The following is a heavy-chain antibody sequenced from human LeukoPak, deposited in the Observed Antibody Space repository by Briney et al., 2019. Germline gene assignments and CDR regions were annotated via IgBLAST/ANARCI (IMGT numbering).Heavy chain of an antibody. CDR2: MNPNSGNT. D-gene: IGHD2-2*01. V-gene: IGHV1-8*03. CDR1: GYTFTSYD. J-gene: IGHJ3*02. Sequence: ASVKVSCKASGYTFTSYDINWVRQATGQGLEWIGWMNPNSGNTGYAQKFQGRVTITRNTSISTAYMELSSLRSEDTAVYYCARGIGGYCSSTSCVFGMWGQGTMVTVSS. CDR3: ARGIGGYCSSTSCVFGM.